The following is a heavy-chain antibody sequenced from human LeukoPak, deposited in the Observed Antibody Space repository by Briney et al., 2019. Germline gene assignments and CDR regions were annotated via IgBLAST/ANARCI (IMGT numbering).Heavy chain of an antibody. CDR1: GFTFSSYA. Sequence: GGSLTLSCAASGFTFSSYAMSWVRQAPGKGLEWVSAISGSGGSTYYADSVKGRFTISRDNSKNTLYLQMNSLRAEDTAVDYCAKERGYSYGYLFDYWGQGTLVTVSS. CDR2: ISGSGGST. CDR3: AKERGYSYGYLFDY. D-gene: IGHD5-18*01. J-gene: IGHJ4*02. V-gene: IGHV3-23*01.